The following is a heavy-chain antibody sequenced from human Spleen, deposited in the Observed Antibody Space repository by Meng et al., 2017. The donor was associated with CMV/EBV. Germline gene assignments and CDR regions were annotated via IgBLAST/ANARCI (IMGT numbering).Heavy chain of an antibody. Sequence: GESLKISCAVSGFTFSNYAMHWVRQAPGKGLEWLAVMSNDGSNKYLADSVRGRLTISRDNSKNTLYLQMNSLKTEDTAVYYCARGTLRAIFDYGMDVWGQGTTVTVSS. CDR3: ARGTLRAIFDYGMDV. V-gene: IGHV3-30-3*01. CDR2: MSNDGSNK. D-gene: IGHD3-3*01. J-gene: IGHJ6*02. CDR1: GFTFSNYA.